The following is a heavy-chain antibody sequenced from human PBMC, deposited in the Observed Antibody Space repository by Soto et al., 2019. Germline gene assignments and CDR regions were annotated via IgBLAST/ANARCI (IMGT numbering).Heavy chain of an antibody. CDR2: IYSDGTT. Sequence: SETLSLTCTVSGGSISGYYWSGVRQPAGKGLEWVGRIYSDGTTNYSPSLKSRVTMSLDTSKDQFSLHLNSVTAADTAVYYCSRVGCSNSKCYTRGMDVWGQGTTVTASS. D-gene: IGHD2-2*01. J-gene: IGHJ6*02. CDR3: SRVGCSNSKCYTRGMDV. CDR1: GGSISGYY. V-gene: IGHV4-4*07.